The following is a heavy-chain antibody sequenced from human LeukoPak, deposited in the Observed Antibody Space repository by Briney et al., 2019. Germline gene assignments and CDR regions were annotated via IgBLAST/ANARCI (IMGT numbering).Heavy chain of an antibody. J-gene: IGHJ3*02. CDR3: ARQTYSGSDLDAFDI. CDR2: IYPGDSDT. V-gene: IGHV5-51*01. D-gene: IGHD1-26*01. CDR1: GYSFTSYW. Sequence: GESLKISCKGSGYSFTSYWIGWVRQMPGKGLEWMGIIYPGDSDTRYSPSFQGQVTISADKSISTAYLQWSSLKASDTAMYYCARQTYSGSDLDAFDIWGQGTMVTVSS.